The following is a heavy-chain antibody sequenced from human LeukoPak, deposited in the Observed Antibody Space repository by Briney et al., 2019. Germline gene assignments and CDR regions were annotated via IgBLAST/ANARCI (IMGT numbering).Heavy chain of an antibody. D-gene: IGHD5-24*01. CDR1: GFTFSNYD. V-gene: IGHV3-21*01. J-gene: IGHJ4*02. CDR2: ISSSSSYI. Sequence: PGGSLRLSCAASGFTFSNYDMHWVRQAPGKGLEWVSAISSSSSYIYYADSIKGRFTISRDNAENSLYLQMNSLRAVDTAVYFCARGEEKATITALDSWGRGTLVTVSS. CDR3: ARGEEKATITALDS.